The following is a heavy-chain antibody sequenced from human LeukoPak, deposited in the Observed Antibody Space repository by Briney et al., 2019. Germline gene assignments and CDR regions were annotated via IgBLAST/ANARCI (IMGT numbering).Heavy chain of an antibody. CDR2: IYYSGST. D-gene: IGHD3-22*01. CDR3: ARWSSGYYYFDY. J-gene: IGHJ4*02. CDR1: GGSISSGGYY. V-gene: IGHV4-31*03. Sequence: SQTLSLTCTVSGGSISSGGYYWSWIRQHPGKGLEWIGYIYYSGSTYYNPSLKSRVTISVDTSKNQFSLKLSSVTAADTAVYYCARWSSGYYYFDYWGQGTLVTVSS.